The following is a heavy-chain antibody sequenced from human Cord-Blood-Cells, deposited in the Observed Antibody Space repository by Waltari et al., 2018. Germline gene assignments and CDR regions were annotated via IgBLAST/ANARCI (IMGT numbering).Heavy chain of an antibody. CDR3: ASSLGYCTGGVCYIAFDY. CDR2: IYHSGST. Sequence: QVQLQESGPGLVKPSGTLSLTCAVSGGSISSSNWWSGVRQPPGKGLEWIGEIYHSGSTNYNPSLKSRVTISVDKSKNQFSLKLSSVTAADTAVYYCASSLGYCTGGVCYIAFDYWGQGTLVTVSS. CDR1: GGSISSSNW. V-gene: IGHV4-4*02. J-gene: IGHJ4*02. D-gene: IGHD2-8*02.